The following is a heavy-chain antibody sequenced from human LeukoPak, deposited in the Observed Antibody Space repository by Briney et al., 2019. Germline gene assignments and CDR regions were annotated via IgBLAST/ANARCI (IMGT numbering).Heavy chain of an antibody. CDR1: GGYFSGYY. CDR2: INHSGST. V-gene: IGHV4-34*01. Sequence: SETLSLTCAVYGGYFSGYYWSWIRQPPGKGLEWIGEINHSGSTNYNPSLKSRVTISVDTSKNQFSLKLSSVTAADTAVYYCAREGFWSGYYLGHYYYGMDVWGQGTTVTVS. CDR3: AREGFWSGYYLGHYYYGMDV. J-gene: IGHJ6*02. D-gene: IGHD3-3*01.